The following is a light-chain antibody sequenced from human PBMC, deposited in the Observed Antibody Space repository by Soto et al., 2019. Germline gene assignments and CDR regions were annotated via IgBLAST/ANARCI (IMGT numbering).Light chain of an antibody. CDR3: CSYAGSSMFV. CDR2: EVV. CDR1: SSDVGPYNL. Sequence: QSALTQPASVSGSPGQSIPISCTGSSSDVGPYNLVSWYQHHPGKAPKLMISEVVKRPSGVSNRFSGSKSGNTASLTISGLQAEDEADYYCCSYAGSSMFVFGGGTKLTVL. J-gene: IGLJ2*01. V-gene: IGLV2-23*02.